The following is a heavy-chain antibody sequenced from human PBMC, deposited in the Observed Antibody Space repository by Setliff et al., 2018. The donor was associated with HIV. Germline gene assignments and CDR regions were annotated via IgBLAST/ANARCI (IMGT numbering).Heavy chain of an antibody. D-gene: IGHD1-1*01. CDR1: GFTFSSYG. Sequence: GGSLRLSCAASGFTFSSYGMHWVRQAPGKGLEWVAVIWYGGSNKYYADSVKGRFTISRDTSTSTVYLQLSSLRSEDTAVYYCARERPNTLYFDYWGQGTLVTVS. CDR2: IWYGGSNK. CDR3: ARERPNTLYFDY. V-gene: IGHV3-33*08. J-gene: IGHJ4*02.